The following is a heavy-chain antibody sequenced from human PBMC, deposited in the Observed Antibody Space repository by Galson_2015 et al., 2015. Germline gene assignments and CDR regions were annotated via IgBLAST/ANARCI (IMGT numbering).Heavy chain of an antibody. CDR1: GFAFNSSG. Sequence: SLRLSRAASGFAFNSSGMPWVRQAPGKGLEWLAILSFYGSQKFLAGSLKGPFPISRDHFQNNLYLQMNTLRPNDTAVYYCANNPRGLTFRDWWGQGTLVTVSS. CDR3: ANNPRGLTFRDW. V-gene: IGHV3-30*18. J-gene: IGHJ4*02. D-gene: IGHD3/OR15-3a*01. CDR2: LSFYGSQK.